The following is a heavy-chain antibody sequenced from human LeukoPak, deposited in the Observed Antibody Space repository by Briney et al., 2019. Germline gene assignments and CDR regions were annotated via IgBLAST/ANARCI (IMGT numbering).Heavy chain of an antibody. CDR2: IYYSGST. CDR1: GGSISSSSYY. Sequence: SETLSLTCTVSGGSISSSSYYRGWIRQPPGKGLEWIGSIYYSGSTYYNPSLKSRVTISVDTSKNQFSLKLSSVTAADTAVYYCARRHELAARQFDPWGQGTLVTVSS. V-gene: IGHV4-39*01. J-gene: IGHJ5*02. D-gene: IGHD6-6*01. CDR3: ARRHELAARQFDP.